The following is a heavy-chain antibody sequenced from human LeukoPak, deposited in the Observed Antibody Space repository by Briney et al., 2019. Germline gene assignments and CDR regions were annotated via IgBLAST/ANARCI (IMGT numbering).Heavy chain of an antibody. Sequence: ASVKVSCKASGGTFSSYAISWVRQAPGQGLEWMGGIIPIFGTANYAQKFQGRVTITADESTSTAYMELSSLRSEDTAVYYCARAGYGSGSYYLFDYWGQGTLVTVSS. CDR2: IIPIFGTA. CDR1: GGTFSSYA. J-gene: IGHJ4*02. D-gene: IGHD3-10*01. CDR3: ARAGYGSGSYYLFDY. V-gene: IGHV1-69*13.